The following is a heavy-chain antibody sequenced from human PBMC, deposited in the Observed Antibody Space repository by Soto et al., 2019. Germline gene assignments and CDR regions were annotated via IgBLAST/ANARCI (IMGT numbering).Heavy chain of an antibody. J-gene: IGHJ4*02. CDR2: INAGNGNT. CDR1: GYTFTSYA. V-gene: IGHV1-3*01. CDR3: ARDVGATGD. Sequence: QVQLVQSGAEVKKPGASVKVSCKASGYTFTSYAMPWVRQAPGQRLEWMGWINAGNGNTKYSQKFQGRVTITRDTSASTAYMELSSLRYEDTDVYYSARDVGATGDWCQGTLVTVSS. D-gene: IGHD1-26*01.